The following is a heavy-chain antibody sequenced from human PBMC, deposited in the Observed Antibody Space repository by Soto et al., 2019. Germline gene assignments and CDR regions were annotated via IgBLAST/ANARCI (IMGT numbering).Heavy chain of an antibody. CDR3: ARARAVAGRSPLYYYYGMDV. D-gene: IGHD6-19*01. CDR2: ISYDGSNK. V-gene: IGHV3-30-3*01. CDR1: GFTFSSYA. J-gene: IGHJ6*02. Sequence: QVQLVESGGGVVQPGRSLRLSCAASGFTFSSYAMHWVRQAPGKGLEWVAVISYDGSNKYYADSVKGRFTISRDNSKNTLYLQMNSLRAEDTAVYYCARARAVAGRSPLYYYYGMDVWGQGTTVTVSS.